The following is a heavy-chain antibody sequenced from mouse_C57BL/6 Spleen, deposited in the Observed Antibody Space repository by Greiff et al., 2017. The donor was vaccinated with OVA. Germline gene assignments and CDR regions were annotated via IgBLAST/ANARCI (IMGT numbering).Heavy chain of an antibody. CDR3: ARLAYYSNLGAMDY. CDR1: GFTFSDYY. CDR2: ISNGGGST. J-gene: IGHJ4*01. V-gene: IGHV5-12*01. D-gene: IGHD2-5*01. Sequence: EVQLVESGGGLVQPGGSLKLSCAASGFTFSDYYMYWVRQTPEKRLEWVAYISNGGGSTYYPDTVKGRFTISRDNAKNTLYLQMSRLKSEDTAMYYCARLAYYSNLGAMDYWGQGTSVTVSS.